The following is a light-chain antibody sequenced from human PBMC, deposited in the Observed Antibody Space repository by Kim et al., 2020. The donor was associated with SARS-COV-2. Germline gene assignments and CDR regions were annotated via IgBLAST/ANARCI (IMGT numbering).Light chain of an antibody. CDR2: DAS. CDR3: QQRSNWSWT. Sequence: EIVLTQSPATLSLSPGERATLSCRASQSVSSYLAWYQQKPGQAPRILIYDASNRATGIPARFSGSGSGTDFTLTISSLEPEDFAVYYCQQRSNWSWTFGQGTKVDIK. J-gene: IGKJ1*01. CDR1: QSVSSY. V-gene: IGKV3-11*01.